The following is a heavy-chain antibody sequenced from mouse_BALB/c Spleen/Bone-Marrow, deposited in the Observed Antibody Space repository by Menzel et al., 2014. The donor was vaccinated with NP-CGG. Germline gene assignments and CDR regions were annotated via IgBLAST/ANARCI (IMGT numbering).Heavy chain of an antibody. CDR1: GFNIKDTY. CDR3: AGYDYYQAWFAY. V-gene: IGHV14-3*02. Sequence: EVQLQQSGAELVKPGASVKLSCTASGFNIKDTYMHWVEQRPEQGLEWIGRIDPANGNTKYDPKFQGKATITADTSSNTAYLQLSSLTSEDTAVYYCAGYDYYQAWFAYWGQGILVTVSA. J-gene: IGHJ3*01. CDR2: IDPANGNT. D-gene: IGHD2-4*01.